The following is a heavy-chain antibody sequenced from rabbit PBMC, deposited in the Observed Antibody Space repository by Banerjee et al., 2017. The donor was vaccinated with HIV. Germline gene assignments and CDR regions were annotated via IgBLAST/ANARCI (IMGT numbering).Heavy chain of an antibody. Sequence: QEQLVESGGGLVQPEGSLTLTCTASGFSFSSAYWISWVRQAPGKGLEWIGCIYTGGGITCYASWVNGRFTISRSTSLNTVDLKVTSLTAADTATYFCARDLAGVIGWNFNLWGQGTLVTVS. CDR2: IYTGGGIT. V-gene: IGHV1S43*01. CDR1: GFSFSSAYW. CDR3: ARDLAGVIGWNFNL. J-gene: IGHJ4*01. D-gene: IGHD4-1*01.